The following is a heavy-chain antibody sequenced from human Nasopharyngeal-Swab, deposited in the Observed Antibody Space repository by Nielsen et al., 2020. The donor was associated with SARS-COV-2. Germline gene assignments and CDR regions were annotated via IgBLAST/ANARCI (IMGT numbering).Heavy chain of an antibody. D-gene: IGHD6-6*01. V-gene: IGHV3-30-3*01. J-gene: IGHJ4*02. CDR2: ISYDGSNK. Sequence: WIRQRPGKGLEWVAVISYDGSNKYYADSVKGRFTISRDNSKNTLYLQMNSLRAEDTAVYYCARGDSSSSTGVDYWGQGTLVTVSS. CDR3: ARGDSSSSTGVDY.